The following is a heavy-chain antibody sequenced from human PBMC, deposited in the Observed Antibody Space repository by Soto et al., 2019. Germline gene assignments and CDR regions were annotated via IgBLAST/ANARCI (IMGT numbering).Heavy chain of an antibody. J-gene: IGHJ6*03. CDR3: FMGHYMDA. V-gene: IGHV3-7*01. D-gene: IGHD3-10*01. CDR2: IKEDGSEK. CDR1: GFTFSAFW. Sequence: EARLDESGGGLVQPGGSLRLSCAASGFTFSAFWMSWVRQAPGKGLEWVANIKEDGSEKYYVDSVKGRFTISRDNARSSLYLQINSLRAEDTAIYYCFMGHYMDAWGKGTTVTVSS.